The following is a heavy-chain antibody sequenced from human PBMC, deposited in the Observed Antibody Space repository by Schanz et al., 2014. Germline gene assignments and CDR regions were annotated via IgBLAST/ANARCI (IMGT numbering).Heavy chain of an antibody. CDR1: GFTFSRYW. Sequence: VQLVESGGGVVQPGRSLRLSCAASGFTFSRYWMQWVRQAPGKGLEWVSGIGGSGDSTHYADSVKGRFIISRDNSKNTLYLQVNSLRAEDTAVYYCAKHVRSLTGNDYWGQGTLVTVSS. D-gene: IGHD3-9*01. V-gene: IGHV3-23*04. J-gene: IGHJ4*02. CDR3: AKHVRSLTGNDY. CDR2: IGGSGDST.